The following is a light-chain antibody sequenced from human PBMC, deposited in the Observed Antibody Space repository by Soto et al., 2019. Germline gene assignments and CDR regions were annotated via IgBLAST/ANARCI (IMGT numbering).Light chain of an antibody. V-gene: IGKV2-28*01. CDR1: RGLLHSNGKNY. CDR3: MQALQSPRT. Sequence: DILMTQSPISLPVTPGEPASISCWSSRGLLHSNGKNYLDWFLQKPGQSPKLLIYLGSNRASGVPDRFSGSGSGTNFTLRISRVEAEDVGVYYCMQALQSPRTFGRGTKVEIK. CDR2: LGS. J-gene: IGKJ1*01.